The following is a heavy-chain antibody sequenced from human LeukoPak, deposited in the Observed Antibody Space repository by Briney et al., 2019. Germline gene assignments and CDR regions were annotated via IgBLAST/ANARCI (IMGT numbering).Heavy chain of an antibody. J-gene: IGHJ6*03. V-gene: IGHV3-30*02. CDR2: IRFDGSNE. CDR1: GFTFTNYG. CDR3: AKDPQLVTSYYYYMDV. Sequence: GWSLRLSCAASGFTFTNYGMHWVRQAPGKGLEWVAFIRFDGSNEYCADSVKSRFTISRDNSKNTLYLQMNSLRAEDTAVYYCAKDPQLVTSYYYYMDVWGKGTPVTVSS. D-gene: IGHD1-1*01.